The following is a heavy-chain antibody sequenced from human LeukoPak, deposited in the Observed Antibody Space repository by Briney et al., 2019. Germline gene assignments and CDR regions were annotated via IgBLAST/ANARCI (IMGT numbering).Heavy chain of an antibody. J-gene: IGHJ4*02. CDR3: VRDLGGLGNY. CDR1: GFTFSSYG. CDR2: IWYDGSNK. D-gene: IGHD7-27*01. Sequence: GGSLRLSCAASGFTFSSYGMHWVRQAPGKGLEWVAVIWYDGSNKYYADSVRGRFTISRDNSDNTLYLQMNSLRAEDTAVYYCVRDLGGLGNYWGQGTLVTVSS. V-gene: IGHV3-33*01.